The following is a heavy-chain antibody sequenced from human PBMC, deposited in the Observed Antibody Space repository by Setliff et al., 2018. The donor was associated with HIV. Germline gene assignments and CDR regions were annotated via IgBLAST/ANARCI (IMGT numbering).Heavy chain of an antibody. CDR3: ARVSELLAYYMDV. J-gene: IGHJ6*03. Sequence: GGSLRLSCAASGFTFSSYAMSWVRQAPGKGLEWVSYISNIGSTIYYADSVKGRFTISRDNAKNSLYLQMNSLRAEDTAVYYCARVSELLAYYMDVWGKGTTVTVSS. CDR1: GFTFSSYA. V-gene: IGHV3-48*01. CDR2: ISNIGSTI. D-gene: IGHD1-26*01.